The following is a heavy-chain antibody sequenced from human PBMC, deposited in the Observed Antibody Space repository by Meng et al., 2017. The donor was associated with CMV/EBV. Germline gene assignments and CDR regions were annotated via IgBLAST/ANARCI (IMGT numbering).Heavy chain of an antibody. CDR1: GCTFTGYY. D-gene: IGHD2-2*01. J-gene: IGHJ6*02. CDR3: ARDQSSTSYYYYGMDV. Sequence: ASVKVSCKASGCTFTGYYMHWVRQAPGQGLEWMGWINPNSGGTNYAQKFQGRVTMTRDTSISTAYMELSRLRSDDTAVYYCARDQSSTSYYYYGMDVWGQGTTVTVSS. CDR2: INPNSGGT. V-gene: IGHV1-2*02.